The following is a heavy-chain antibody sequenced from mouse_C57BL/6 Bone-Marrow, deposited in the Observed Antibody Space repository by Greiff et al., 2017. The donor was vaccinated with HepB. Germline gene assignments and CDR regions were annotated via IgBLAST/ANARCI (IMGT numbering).Heavy chain of an antibody. CDR1: GYTFTSYW. CDR2: IYPSDSET. CDR3: VIYNGKKGY. V-gene: IGHV1-61*01. Sequence: QVQLQQPGAELVRPGSSVKLSCKASGYTFTSYWMDWVKQRPGQGLEWIGNIYPSDSETHYNQKFKDKATLTVDKSSSTAYMQLSSLTSEDSAVYYCVIYNGKKGYWGQGTTLTVSS. J-gene: IGHJ2*01. D-gene: IGHD2-1*01.